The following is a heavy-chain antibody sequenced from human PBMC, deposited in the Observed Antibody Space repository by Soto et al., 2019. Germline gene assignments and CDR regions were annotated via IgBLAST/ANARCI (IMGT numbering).Heavy chain of an antibody. CDR3: ARSLLKVILPLGY. J-gene: IGHJ4*02. Sequence: QVQLVQAGAEVKKPGASVKVSCKASGYTFSGYYMHWVRQAPGQGLEWMGWINTLSGDTSFPQKFQGRLAMTRDTSIDTAFMEVSRLTSDDTAIYYCARSLLKVILPLGYWGQGTLVSVSS. V-gene: IGHV1-2*02. D-gene: IGHD3-3*02. CDR2: INTLSGDT. CDR1: GYTFSGYY.